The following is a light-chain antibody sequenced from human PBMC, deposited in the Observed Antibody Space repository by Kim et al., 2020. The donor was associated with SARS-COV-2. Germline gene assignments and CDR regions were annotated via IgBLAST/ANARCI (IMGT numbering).Light chain of an antibody. CDR3: CSYAGTTTYVV. CDR2: EVS. J-gene: IGLJ2*01. CDR1: RSDVGSYNL. Sequence: QSITIACTGTRSDVGSYNLVSWYQQHPGKAPKLMIYEVSKRPSGVSNRFSGSKSGNTASLTISELQAEDEADYYCCSYAGTTTYVVFGGGTQLTVL. V-gene: IGLV2-23*02.